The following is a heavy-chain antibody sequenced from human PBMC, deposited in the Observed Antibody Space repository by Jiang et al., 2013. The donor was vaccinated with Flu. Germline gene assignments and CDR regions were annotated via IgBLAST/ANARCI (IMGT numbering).Heavy chain of an antibody. J-gene: IGHJ4*02. D-gene: IGHD5-24*01. CDR2: TYYRSKWFT. Sequence: RQSPSRGLEWLGRTYYRSKWFTEYAVSVQSRIAINPDTSKNQFSLQLNAVTPEDTAMYYCARGYNDFSPAFDYWGQGTLVTVSS. CDR3: ARGYNDFSPAFDY. V-gene: IGHV6-1*01.